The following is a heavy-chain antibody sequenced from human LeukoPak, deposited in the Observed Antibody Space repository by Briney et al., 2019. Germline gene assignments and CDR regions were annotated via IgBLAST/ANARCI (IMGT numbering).Heavy chain of an antibody. CDR3: AKSTTVTTASAFDI. CDR2: IIPILGIA. D-gene: IGHD4-17*01. V-gene: IGHV1-69*04. J-gene: IGHJ3*02. Sequence: SVKVSCKASGGTFSSYAISWVRQAPGQGLEWMGRIIPILGIANYAQKFQGRVTITADKSTSTAYMELSSLRSEDTAVYCCAKSTTVTTASAFDIWGQGTMVTVSS. CDR1: GGTFSSYA.